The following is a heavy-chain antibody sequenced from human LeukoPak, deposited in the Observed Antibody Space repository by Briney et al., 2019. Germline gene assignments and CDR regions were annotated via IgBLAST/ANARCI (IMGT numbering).Heavy chain of an antibody. CDR1: GFTFSSYS. V-gene: IGHV3-21*01. CDR2: ISSSSSYI. Sequence: PGGSLRLSCAASGFTFSSYSMNWVRQAPGKGLEWVSSISSSSSYIYYADSVKGRFTISRDNAKNSLYLQMNSLRAEDTAVYYCARDRSGGIVVWNGMDVWGQGTTVTVSS. CDR3: ARDRSGGIVVWNGMDV. D-gene: IGHD2-2*01. J-gene: IGHJ6*02.